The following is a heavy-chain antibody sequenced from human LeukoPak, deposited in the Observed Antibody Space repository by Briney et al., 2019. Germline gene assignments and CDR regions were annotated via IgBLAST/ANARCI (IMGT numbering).Heavy chain of an antibody. V-gene: IGHV3-48*02. CDR1: GFTFSSYS. D-gene: IGHD4-23*01. CDR2: IGTSSSII. Sequence: GGSLRLSCAASGFTFSSYSMNGVRQTPGQGLEWVSYIGTSSSIIYYADSVKGRFTISRDNAKNSLYLQMNSLRDEDTAVYYCARHDYAGNSGDYWGQGTLVTVSS. CDR3: ARHDYAGNSGDY. J-gene: IGHJ4*02.